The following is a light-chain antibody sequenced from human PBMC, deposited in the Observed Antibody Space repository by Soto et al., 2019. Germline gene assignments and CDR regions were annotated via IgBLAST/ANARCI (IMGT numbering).Light chain of an antibody. CDR1: QSISTNF. Sequence: ETVLTQSPGTLSLSPGERATLSCRASQSISTNFLAWYQHKPGQAPRLLIFGASRRATGIPDRFSGSGSGTDFILTISRLEPEDFAVYYCQQYGYSSYTFGQGTRLEIK. CDR2: GAS. CDR3: QQYGYSSYT. V-gene: IGKV3-20*01. J-gene: IGKJ2*01.